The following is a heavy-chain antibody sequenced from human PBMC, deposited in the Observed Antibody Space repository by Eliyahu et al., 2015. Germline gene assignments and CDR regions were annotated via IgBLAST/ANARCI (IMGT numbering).Heavy chain of an antibody. J-gene: IGHJ4*02. V-gene: IGHV3-73*01. Sequence: EVQLVESGGGLVQPGGSLKLSCAASGFTFXGSAIXWVRQASGKGLGWIGRIRSKANSYATAYAASVKGRFTISRDDSKNTAYLQMSSLKTEDTAVYYCTISTGMTSVTAFDCWGQGTLVTVSS. D-gene: IGHD4-11*01. CDR2: IRSKANSYAT. CDR3: TISTGMTSVTAFDC. CDR1: GFTFXGSA.